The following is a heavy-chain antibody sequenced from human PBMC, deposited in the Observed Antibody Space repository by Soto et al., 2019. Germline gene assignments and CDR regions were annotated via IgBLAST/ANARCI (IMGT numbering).Heavy chain of an antibody. J-gene: IGHJ4*02. CDR1: GGSISSRSFF. Sequence: QVQLQESGPGLVKSAETLSLTCTVSGGSISSRSFFWGWIRQPPGRGLEWIGSIYYSRSTYYNPSLKRRVTISADTSKNQSSLQLRSVTAADTAVYYCARLYGSGYYPPDYWGQGTLVTVSS. CDR3: ARLYGSGYYPPDY. D-gene: IGHD3-22*01. V-gene: IGHV4-39*01. CDR2: IYYSRST.